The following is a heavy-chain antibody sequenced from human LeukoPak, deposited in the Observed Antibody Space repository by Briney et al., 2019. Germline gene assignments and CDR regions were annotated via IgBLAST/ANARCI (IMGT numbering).Heavy chain of an antibody. CDR2: ISGTT. Sequence: PGGSLRLSCAASGFTFSSYAMNWVRQAPGKGLEWVSTISGTTYYADSVTGRFSISRDDSQNMLFLQMDNLRADDTAVYYCAKILNAMYFDLWGRGTLVTVSS. CDR1: GFTFSSYA. CDR3: AKILNAMYFDL. D-gene: IGHD2-2*01. V-gene: IGHV3-23*01. J-gene: IGHJ2*01.